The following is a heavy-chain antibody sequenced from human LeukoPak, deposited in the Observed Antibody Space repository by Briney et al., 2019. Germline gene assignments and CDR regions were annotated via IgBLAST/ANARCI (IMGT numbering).Heavy chain of an antibody. CDR2: INYSGTI. V-gene: IGHV4-39*01. CDR3: ARHPGYSSGWWYFDF. J-gene: IGHJ4*02. CDR1: GGSINSNNHY. D-gene: IGHD5-18*01. Sequence: PSETLSLTCNVSGGSINSNNHYWGWIRQPPGKGLEWLGSINYSGTIFYSPSLNSRVTISVDTSGNQFSLKPTSATAADTAVYYCARHPGYSSGWWYFDFWGQGTLVTVSS.